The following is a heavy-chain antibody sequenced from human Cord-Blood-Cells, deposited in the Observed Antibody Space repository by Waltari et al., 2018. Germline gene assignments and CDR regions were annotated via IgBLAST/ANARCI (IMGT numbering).Heavy chain of an antibody. CDR2: IYTSGCT. J-gene: IGHJ4*02. D-gene: IGHD3-10*01. CDR1: GGSISSGSYY. CDR3: ARGGGSGSYYDY. Sequence: QVQLQESGPGLVKPSQTLSLTCTVSGGSISSGSYYWSWIRQPAGKGLGWIGYIYTSGCTNYNPALKRRVTISVDTSKNQFSLKLSSVTAADTAVYYCARGGGSGSYYDYWGQGTLVTVSS. V-gene: IGHV4-61*09.